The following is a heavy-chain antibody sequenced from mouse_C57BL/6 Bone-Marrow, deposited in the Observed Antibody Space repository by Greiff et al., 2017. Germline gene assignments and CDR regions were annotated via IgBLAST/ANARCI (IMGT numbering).Heavy chain of an antibody. CDR1: GYTFTSYG. CDR2: IYPRSGNT. Sequence: VQLQQSEAELARPGASVKLSCKASGYTFTSYGISWVKQRTGQGLEWIGEIYPRSGNTYYNEKFKGKATLTADKSSSTAYMELRSLTSEDSAVYFCARRDYRKRGFAYWGQGTLVTVSA. D-gene: IGHD2-14*01. V-gene: IGHV1-81*01. CDR3: ARRDYRKRGFAY. J-gene: IGHJ3*01.